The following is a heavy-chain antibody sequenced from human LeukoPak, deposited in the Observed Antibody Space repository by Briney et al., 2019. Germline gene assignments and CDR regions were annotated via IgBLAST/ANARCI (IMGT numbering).Heavy chain of an antibody. V-gene: IGHV4-59*08. Sequence: SETLSLTCSVSDGSIRTYYWSWIRQSPGQGLEWIGNIYYRGDINYNPSLKSRVTISVDTSKNQFSLKLNSVTAADTAVYYCARHYGPWGQGTLVTVSS. D-gene: IGHD3-10*01. CDR3: ARHYGP. J-gene: IGHJ5*02. CDR1: DGSIRTYY. CDR2: IYYRGDI.